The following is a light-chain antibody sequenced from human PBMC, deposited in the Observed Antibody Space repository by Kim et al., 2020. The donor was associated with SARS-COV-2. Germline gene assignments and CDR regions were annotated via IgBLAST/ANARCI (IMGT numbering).Light chain of an antibody. Sequence: QSALTQPASVSGSPGQSITISRTGTSSDVGGYNYVSWYQQHPGKAPKLMIYDVSNRPSGVSNRFSASKSGNTASLTISGLQTEDEADYYCSSYTSSSTWVFGGGTQLTVL. CDR2: DVS. V-gene: IGLV2-14*03. J-gene: IGLJ3*02. CDR1: SSDVGGYNY. CDR3: SSYTSSSTWV.